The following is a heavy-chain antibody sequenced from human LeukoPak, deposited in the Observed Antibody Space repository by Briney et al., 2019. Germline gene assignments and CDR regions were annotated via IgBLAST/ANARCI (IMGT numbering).Heavy chain of an antibody. CDR2: IKQDGSEK. CDR1: GFTVSSNY. D-gene: IGHD2-2*03. CDR3: ASGYCGSTSCPNWFDP. J-gene: IGHJ5*02. Sequence: GGSLRLSCAASGFTVSSNYMSWVRQAPGKGLEWVANIKQDGSEKYYVDSVKGRFTISRGNAKNSLYLQMNSLRAEDTAVYYCASGYCGSTSCPNWFDPWGQGTLVTVSS. V-gene: IGHV3-7*01.